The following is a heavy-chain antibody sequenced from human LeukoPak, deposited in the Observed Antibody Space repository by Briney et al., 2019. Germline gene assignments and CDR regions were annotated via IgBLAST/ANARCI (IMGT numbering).Heavy chain of an antibody. CDR3: ARGVCSGTSCYWGHNWFDP. Sequence: GASVKVSCKASGYTFTSYYIHWVRQPAGQGLEWMGIINPSGDGDSTSYAQKFQGRVIMTRDMSTNTVYMELSSLRSEDTAVYYCARGVCSGTSCYWGHNWFDPWGQGTLVSVSS. CDR2: INPSGDGDST. V-gene: IGHV1-46*01. D-gene: IGHD2-2*01. J-gene: IGHJ5*02. CDR1: GYTFTSYY.